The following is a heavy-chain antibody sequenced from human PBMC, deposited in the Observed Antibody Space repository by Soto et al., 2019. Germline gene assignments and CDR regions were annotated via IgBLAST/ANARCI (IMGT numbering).Heavy chain of an antibody. CDR3: ARTYECAKSDCYRAFDI. D-gene: IGHD2-21*02. V-gene: IGHV3-30*04. J-gene: IGHJ3*02. CDR2: ISYDGTDN. Sequence: QVQLVESGGGVVQPGRSLRLSCAASAFTFRSYTMHWVRQAPGKGLEWLATISYDGTDNVYADSVSGRFTISRDNSKNTLYLQMNSLRSEDAAVYYCARTYECAKSDCYRAFDIWGQGTMVTVSS. CDR1: AFTFRSYT.